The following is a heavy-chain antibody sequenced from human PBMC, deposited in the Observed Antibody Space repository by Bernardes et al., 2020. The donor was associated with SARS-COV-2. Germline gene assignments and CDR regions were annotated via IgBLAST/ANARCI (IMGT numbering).Heavy chain of an antibody. CDR1: GFTFTSSA. D-gene: IGHD6-13*01. J-gene: IGHJ4*02. V-gene: IGHV1-58*01. CDR2: IVVGSGNT. Sequence: SVKVSCKASGFTFTSSAVQWVRQARGQRLEWIGWIVVGSGNTNYAQKFQERVTITRDMSTSTAYIELSSLRSEDTAMYYCAWGSRSWYYFDYWGQGTLVTVSS. CDR3: AWGSRSWYYFDY.